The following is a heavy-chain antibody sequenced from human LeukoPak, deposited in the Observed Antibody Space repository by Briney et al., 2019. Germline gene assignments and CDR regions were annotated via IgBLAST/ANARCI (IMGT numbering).Heavy chain of an antibody. J-gene: IGHJ4*02. CDR2: IYYSGST. CDR3: ARPRRYGQQLVRGKYYFDY. Sequence: SQTLSLTCTVSGGSISSGSYYWSWIRQPAGKGLEWIGYIYYSGSTNYNPSLKSRVTISVDTSKNQFSLKLSSVTAADTAVYYCARPRRYGQQLVRGKYYFDYWGQGTLVTVSS. D-gene: IGHD6-13*01. V-gene: IGHV4-61*09. CDR1: GGSISSGSYY.